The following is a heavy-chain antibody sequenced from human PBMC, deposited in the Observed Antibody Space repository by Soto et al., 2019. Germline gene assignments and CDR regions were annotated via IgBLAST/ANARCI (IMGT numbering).Heavy chain of an antibody. D-gene: IGHD2-15*01. V-gene: IGHV4-31*01. CDR2: IYYSGST. CDR1: GGSISSGGYY. CDR3: ARGYCSGGSCYSYWFDP. Sequence: QVQLQESGPGLVKPSQTLSLTCTVSGGSISSGGYYWSWIRQHPGKGLEWIGYIYYSGSTYYNPSLKSLVTISVDTSKNQFSLKLSSVTAADTAVYYCARGYCSGGSCYSYWFDPWGQGTLVTVSS. J-gene: IGHJ5*02.